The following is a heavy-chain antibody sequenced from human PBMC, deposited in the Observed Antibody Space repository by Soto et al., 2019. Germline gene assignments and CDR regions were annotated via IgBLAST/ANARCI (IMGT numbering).Heavy chain of an antibody. V-gene: IGHV1-69*01. CDR2: IIPIFGTA. D-gene: IGHD3-9*01. J-gene: IGHJ6*02. Sequence: QVQLVQSGAEVKKPGSSVKVSCKASGGTFSSYAISWVRQAPGQGLEWMGGIIPIFGTANYAQKFQGRVTITADQSTSKAYMELSSLRSEDTAVYYCARRVRILTGYSNSMDVCAQGTTVTVSS. CDR3: ARRVRILTGYSNSMDV. CDR1: GGTFSSYA.